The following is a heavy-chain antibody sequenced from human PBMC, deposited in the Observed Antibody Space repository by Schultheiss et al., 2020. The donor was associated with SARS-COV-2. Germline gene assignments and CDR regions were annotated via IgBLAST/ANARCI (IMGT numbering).Heavy chain of an antibody. Sequence: GGSLRLSCAASGFTFSGSAMHWVRQASGKGLEWVGRIRSKANSYATAYAASVKGRFTISRDNSKNTLYLQMNSLRAEDTAVYYCAKLAVAGTQVDYWGQGALVTVSS. CDR2: IRSKANSYAT. D-gene: IGHD6-19*01. CDR3: AKLAVAGTQVDY. CDR1: GFTFSGSA. V-gene: IGHV3-73*01. J-gene: IGHJ4*02.